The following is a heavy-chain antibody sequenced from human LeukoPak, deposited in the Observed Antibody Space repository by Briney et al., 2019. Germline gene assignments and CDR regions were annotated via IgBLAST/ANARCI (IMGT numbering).Heavy chain of an antibody. J-gene: IGHJ4*02. CDR2: ITGDSSIT. CDR1: GFPFNSYS. CDR3: ASRDYFDY. Sequence: GGSLRLSCEASGFPFNSYSVSWVRQAPGKGLEWVSYITGDSSITYYADFVKGRFTISRDNAKNSLYLQMNSLRDEDTAVYYCASRDYFDYWGQGTLVTVSS. V-gene: IGHV3-48*02.